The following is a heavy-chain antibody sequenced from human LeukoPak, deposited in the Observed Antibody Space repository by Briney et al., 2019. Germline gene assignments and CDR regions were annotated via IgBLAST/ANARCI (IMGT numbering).Heavy chain of an antibody. CDR1: GGSIGSFF. CDR3: ATHPKSCTRGIFITGKACWFDP. V-gene: IGHV4-39*01. CDR2: IYYSGTT. Sequence: SETLSLTCTVSGGSIGSFFWSWIRQPPGKGLEWIGSIYYSGTTYYNPSLKSRVTISVDTSRNQFSLKLSSVTAADTAVYYCATHPKSCTRGIFITGKACWFDPWGQGTLVTVSS. J-gene: IGHJ5*02. D-gene: IGHD3-10*01.